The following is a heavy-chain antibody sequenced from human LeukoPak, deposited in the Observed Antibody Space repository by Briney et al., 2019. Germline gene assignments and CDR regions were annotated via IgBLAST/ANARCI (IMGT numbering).Heavy chain of an antibody. CDR1: GFTFSTYG. CDR2: ISYDGSNK. J-gene: IGHJ4*02. CDR3: VRQGAWRGAFFF. Sequence: PGGSLRLSCAASGFTFSTYGMHWVRQAPGKGLEWVAVISYDGSNKYYADSVKGRFTISRDNAKNSLYLQMNSLRAEDTAVYYCVRQGAWRGAFFFWGQGTLVTVSS. D-gene: IGHD3-3*02. V-gene: IGHV3-30*03.